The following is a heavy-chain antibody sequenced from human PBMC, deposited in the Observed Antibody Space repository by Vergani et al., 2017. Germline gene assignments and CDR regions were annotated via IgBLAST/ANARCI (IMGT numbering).Heavy chain of an antibody. Sequence: EVQLVESGGGLVQPGRSLRLSCAASGFTFADYAMHWVRQAPGKGLEWVSGISWNSGSIGYADSVKGRLTISRDNAKNSLYLQMNSLRAEDTALYYCENGRAVSPRDSRYFDCWSQGTLVTVSS. CDR1: GFTFADYA. V-gene: IGHV3-9*01. D-gene: IGHD6-19*01. CDR2: ISWNSGSI. J-gene: IGHJ4*02. CDR3: ENGRAVSPRDSRYFDC.